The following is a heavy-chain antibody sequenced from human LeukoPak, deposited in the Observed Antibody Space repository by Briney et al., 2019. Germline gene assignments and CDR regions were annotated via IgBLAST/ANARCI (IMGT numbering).Heavy chain of an antibody. CDR3: AGDECSGGSCYSVRWFDP. J-gene: IGHJ5*02. V-gene: IGHV1-18*04. CDR2: ISAYNGNT. CDR1: GYTFTSYG. Sequence: PEASVKVSCKASGYTFTSYGISWVRQAPGQGLEWMGWISAYNGNTNYAQKLQGRVTMTTDTSTSTAYMELRSLRSDDTAVYYCAGDECSGGSCYSVRWFDPWGQGTLVTVSS. D-gene: IGHD2-15*01.